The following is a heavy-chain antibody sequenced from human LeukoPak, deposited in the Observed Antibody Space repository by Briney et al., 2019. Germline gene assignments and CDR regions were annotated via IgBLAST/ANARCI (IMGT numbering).Heavy chain of an antibody. J-gene: IGHJ4*02. D-gene: IGHD2-15*01. Sequence: SETLSLTCTVSGGSFSSFYWSWIRQPPGKGLEWIGYVYYNGITKYNPSLKNRVTISVDTSKNQFSLKLTSVTAADTAVYYCARDVTPQTGWYYFDYWGQGPWSPSPQ. V-gene: IGHV4-59*01. CDR1: GGSFSSFY. CDR2: VYYNGIT. CDR3: ARDVTPQTGWYYFDY.